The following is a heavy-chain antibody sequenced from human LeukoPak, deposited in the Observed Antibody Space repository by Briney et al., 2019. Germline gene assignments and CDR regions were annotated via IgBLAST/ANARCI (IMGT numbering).Heavy chain of an antibody. CDR2: IYSSGNT. D-gene: IGHD6-13*01. CDR3: ARHSASSWVY. J-gene: IGHJ4*02. Sequence: TSETLSLTSPIPGGFINGSDWRWIRQPPGKGLEWIGYIYSSGNTDYNPSLKSRVTISVDTSKNQFSLELNSVTPAVTALYHRARHSASSWVYWGQGTLVTVSS. CDR1: GGFINGSD. V-gene: IGHV4-59*08.